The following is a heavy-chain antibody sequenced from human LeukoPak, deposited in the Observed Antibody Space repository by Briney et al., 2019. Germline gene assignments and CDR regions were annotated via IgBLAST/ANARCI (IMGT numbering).Heavy chain of an antibody. V-gene: IGHV3-53*01. J-gene: IGHJ4*02. CDR2: IYSGGST. CDR3: AKDDPPGDIVVVPAAWNY. CDR1: GFTVSSNY. Sequence: GGSLRLSCAASGFTVSSNYMSWVRQAPGKGLERISVIYSGGSTYYADSVKGRFTISRDNSKSTLYIQMNSLRAEDTAVYYCAKDDPPGDIVVVPAAWNYWGQGTLVTVSS. D-gene: IGHD2-2*01.